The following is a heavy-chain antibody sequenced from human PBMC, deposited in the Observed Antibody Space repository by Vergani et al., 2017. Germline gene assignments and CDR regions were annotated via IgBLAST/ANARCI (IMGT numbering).Heavy chain of an antibody. CDR2: FQGSGNS. CDR3: ARSSSGFTMVRGVKKGAFDY. J-gene: IGHJ4*02. Sequence: QLQESGPGLVKPSQTLSLTCTVSGGSMTSDIYYWSWIRQSAEKGLEWIGRFQGSGNSTYNPSLKSRVTISLDTSKNQFSLKLSSVTAADTAVYYCARSSSGFTMVRGVKKGAFDYWGQGTLVTVSS. D-gene: IGHD3-10*01. V-gene: IGHV4-61*02. CDR1: GGSMTSDIYY.